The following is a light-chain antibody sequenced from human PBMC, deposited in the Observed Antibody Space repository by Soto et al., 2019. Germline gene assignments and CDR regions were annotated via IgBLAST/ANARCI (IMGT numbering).Light chain of an antibody. CDR3: QQSYSTPPS. J-gene: IGKJ5*01. CDR1: QSIGSW. V-gene: IGKV1-39*01. CDR2: AAS. Sequence: DIQMTQSPSALSASVGYRVTITCRASQSIGSWLAWYQQKPGKAPNLLIYAASSLQSGVPSRFTGSGSGTDFTLTISSLQPEDFAAYYCQQSYSTPPSFGQGTRLEIK.